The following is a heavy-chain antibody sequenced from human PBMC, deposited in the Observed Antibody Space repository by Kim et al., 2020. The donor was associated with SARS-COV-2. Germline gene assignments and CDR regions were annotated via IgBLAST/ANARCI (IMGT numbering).Heavy chain of an antibody. CDR1: GFTFCSYA. J-gene: IGHJ5*02. V-gene: IGHV3-23*01. Sequence: GGSLRLSCAASGFTFCSYAMSWVRQAPGKGLEWVSAISGSGGSTYYADSVKGRLTISRDNSKKTLYLQMNSLRAEDTAVYYCAKDGLVFNWFDPWGQGTLVTVSS. CDR2: ISGSGGST. D-gene: IGHD1-20*01. CDR3: AKDGLVFNWFDP.